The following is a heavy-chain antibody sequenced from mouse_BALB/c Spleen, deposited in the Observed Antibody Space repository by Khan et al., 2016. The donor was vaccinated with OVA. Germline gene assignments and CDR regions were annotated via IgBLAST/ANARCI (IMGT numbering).Heavy chain of an antibody. CDR1: GYTFTDYV. CDR3: AKNYAYWFAY. CDR2: IYPGSGTT. V-gene: IGHV1-77*01. Sequence: VQLQESGPELMKPGASVNISCKASGYTFTDYVINWVKQRTGQGLEWIGEIYPGSGTTYYNEKFKGKATLTADTSSNTAYMQLSSLTSEDSAVYCCAKNYAYWFAYWGQGTLVTVSA. J-gene: IGHJ3*01. D-gene: IGHD1-1*02.